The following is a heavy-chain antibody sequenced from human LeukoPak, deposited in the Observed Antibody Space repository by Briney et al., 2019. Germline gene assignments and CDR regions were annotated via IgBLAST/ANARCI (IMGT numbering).Heavy chain of an antibody. Sequence: ASVKVSCKVSGYTLTELSMHWVRQAPGKGLEWMGGFDPEDGETIYAQKFQGRVTMTEDTSTDTAYMELSSLRSEDTAVYYCATVTLAKDVWFGEAEEGYWGQGTLVTVSS. CDR3: ATVTLAKDVWFGEAEEGY. D-gene: IGHD3-10*01. CDR1: GYTLTELS. J-gene: IGHJ4*02. CDR2: FDPEDGET. V-gene: IGHV1-24*01.